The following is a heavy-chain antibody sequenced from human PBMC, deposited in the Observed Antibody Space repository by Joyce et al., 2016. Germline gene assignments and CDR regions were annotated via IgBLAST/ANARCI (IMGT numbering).Heavy chain of an antibody. V-gene: IGHV1-2*06. Sequence: QVRLVQSGAEVKKPGASVKVSCKAAGYSFTDYYMHWVRQDPGQGLGWRGRIKPNGGDTNDAQKFQGRVTMTRDTSISTAYMDLSRLRSDDTAVYYCAREYGDYVGYEDYWGQGTLVTVSS. CDR2: IKPNGGDT. CDR3: AREYGDYVGYEDY. J-gene: IGHJ4*02. CDR1: GYSFTDYY. D-gene: IGHD4-17*01.